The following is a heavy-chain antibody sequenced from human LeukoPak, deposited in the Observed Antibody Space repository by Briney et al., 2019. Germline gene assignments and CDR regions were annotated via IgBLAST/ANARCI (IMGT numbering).Heavy chain of an antibody. CDR3: ARGVSLGYCSSTSCYGDDAFDI. CDR1: GYTFTRYY. D-gene: IGHD2-2*01. CDR2: SNTIRGGT. J-gene: IGHJ3*02. V-gene: IGHV1-2*04. Sequence: ASVKVSFKCSGYTFTRYYMHAVRQAPGQGLEWVGGSNTIRGGTKYAQKFQGWVTMTRDTSISTAYIELSRLRSDDTAVYYCARGVSLGYCSSTSCYGDDAFDIWGQGTMVTVSS.